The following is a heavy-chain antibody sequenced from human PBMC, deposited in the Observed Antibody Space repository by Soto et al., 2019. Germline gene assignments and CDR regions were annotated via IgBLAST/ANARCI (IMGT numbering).Heavy chain of an antibody. V-gene: IGHV1-46*01. CDR3: ARDLTGSTSPDY. CDR1: GYTFTSYY. J-gene: IGHJ4*02. CDR2: INPSGGST. Sequence: QVQLVQSGAEVKKPGASVKVSCKASGYTFTSYYMHWVRQAPGQGLEWMGIINPSGGSTSYAQKFQDRVTMTSDTSTSTVYMELSSLRSEYTAVYYCARDLTGSTSPDYWGQGTLVTVSS. D-gene: IGHD2-2*01.